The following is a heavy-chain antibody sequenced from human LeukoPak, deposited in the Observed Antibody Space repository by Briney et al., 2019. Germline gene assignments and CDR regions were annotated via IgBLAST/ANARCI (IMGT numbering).Heavy chain of an antibody. J-gene: IGHJ4*02. CDR3: ARATHYDLLTDYYFFDY. CDR1: GGSISGYY. V-gene: IGHV4-59*01. Sequence: SETLSLTCTVSGGSISGYYWTWIRQPPGKGLEWIGYIYYSGSTNYSPSLKSRLTISVGTSKNQFSLKLSSVTAADTAVYYCARATHYDLLTDYYFFDYWGQGTLVTVSS. D-gene: IGHD3-9*01. CDR2: IYYSGST.